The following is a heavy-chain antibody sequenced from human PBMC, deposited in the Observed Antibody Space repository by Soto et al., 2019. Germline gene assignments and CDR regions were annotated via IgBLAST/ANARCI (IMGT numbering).Heavy chain of an antibody. Sequence: SETLSLTCAVYGGSFSGYYRSWIRQPPGKGLEWIGEINHSGSTNYNPSLKSRVTISVDTSKNQFSLKLSSVTAADTAVYYCARQGYCSGGSCRRFRAFDIWGQGTMVTVSS. CDR3: ARQGYCSGGSCRRFRAFDI. D-gene: IGHD2-15*01. V-gene: IGHV4-34*01. CDR2: INHSGST. J-gene: IGHJ3*02. CDR1: GGSFSGYY.